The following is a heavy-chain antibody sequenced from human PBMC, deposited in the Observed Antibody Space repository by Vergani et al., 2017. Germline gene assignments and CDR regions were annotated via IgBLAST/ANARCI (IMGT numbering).Heavy chain of an antibody. CDR3: ARERVVVYDSSGLGY. Sequence: QVQLVESGGGVVQPGRSLRLSCAASGFTFSSYGMHWVRQAPGKGLEWVAVIWYDGSNKYYADSVKGRVTISRDNSKNTLYLQMNSLRAEDTAVYYCARERVVVYDSSGLGYWGQGTLVTVSS. CDR1: GFTFSSYG. CDR2: IWYDGSNK. V-gene: IGHV3-33*01. D-gene: IGHD3-22*01. J-gene: IGHJ4*02.